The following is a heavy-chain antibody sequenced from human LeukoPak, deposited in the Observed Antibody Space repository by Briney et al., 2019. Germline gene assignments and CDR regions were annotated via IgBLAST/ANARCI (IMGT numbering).Heavy chain of an antibody. CDR2: INPNSGGT. CDR3: ARELGYCSGGSCLYFDY. V-gene: IGHV1-2*02. D-gene: IGHD2-15*01. Sequence: ASVKVSSKASGYTFTGYYMHWVRQDPGQGLEWMGWINPNSGGTNYARKFHGRVTMTRDTSISTAYMELSRLRSDDTDVYYCARELGYCSGGSCLYFDYWGQGTLVTVSS. CDR1: GYTFTGYY. J-gene: IGHJ4*02.